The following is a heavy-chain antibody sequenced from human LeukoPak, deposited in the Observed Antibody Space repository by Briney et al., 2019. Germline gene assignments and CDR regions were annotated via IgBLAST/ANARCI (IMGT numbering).Heavy chain of an antibody. CDR1: GFTFSSYS. D-gene: IGHD3-3*01. J-gene: IGHJ6*02. Sequence: PAGSLTLSWAAAGFTFSSYSMNWVRPAPGKGLEWVSSISNSSTYIYYADSGKGRFTISRDNAKNSLYLQMNSLRDEDPAVYHCARVDGGYDFWSGYYKAPEDYYYGMDVWGQGTTVTVSS. CDR3: ARVDGGYDFWSGYYKAPEDYYYGMDV. V-gene: IGHV3-21*01. CDR2: ISNSSTYI.